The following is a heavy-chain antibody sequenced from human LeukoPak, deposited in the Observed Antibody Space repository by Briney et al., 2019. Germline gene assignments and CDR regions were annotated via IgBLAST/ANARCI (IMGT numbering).Heavy chain of an antibody. D-gene: IGHD2-2*02. J-gene: IGHJ4*02. CDR3: AKGSCSSTSCYRVDS. V-gene: IGHV3-23*01. CDR1: GFTFSSYA. CDR2: ISGSGGST. Sequence: GGSLRLSCAASGFTFSSYAMSWVRQAPGKGLEWVSAISGSGGSTYYADSVKGRFTISRDNSKNTLYLQMNSLRAEDTAVFYCAKGSCSSTSCYRVDSWGQGTLVTVSS.